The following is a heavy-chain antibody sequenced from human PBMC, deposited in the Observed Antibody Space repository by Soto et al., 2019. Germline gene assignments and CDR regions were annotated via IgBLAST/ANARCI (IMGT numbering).Heavy chain of an antibody. D-gene: IGHD6-6*01. CDR2: ISYDGSNK. J-gene: IGHJ4*02. CDR3: ARADFQLSSSAPIFDY. V-gene: IGHV3-30-3*01. Sequence: QVQLVESGGGVVQPGRSLRLSCAASGFTFSSYTLHWVRQAPGKGQEWVAVISYDGSNKYYADSVKGRFTISRDNSKNTLYLQMNSLRAEDTAVYYCARADFQLSSSAPIFDYWGQGTLVTVSS. CDR1: GFTFSSYT.